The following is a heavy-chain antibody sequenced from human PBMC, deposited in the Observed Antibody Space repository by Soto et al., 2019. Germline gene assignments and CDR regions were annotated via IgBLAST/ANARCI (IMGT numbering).Heavy chain of an antibody. V-gene: IGHV1-69*12. Sequence: VQLVQSGAEVKKPGSSVKVSCKASGGTFSSYAINWVRQAPGQGLEWMGGIIPIFATADYAQKFQGRVTITADESTSTAYMDLSSLRSEDTAVYYCAQCLLGVNYYYGMDVWGQGTTVTVSS. D-gene: IGHD6-19*01. CDR1: GGTFSSYA. J-gene: IGHJ6*02. CDR2: IIPIFATA. CDR3: AQCLLGVNYYYGMDV.